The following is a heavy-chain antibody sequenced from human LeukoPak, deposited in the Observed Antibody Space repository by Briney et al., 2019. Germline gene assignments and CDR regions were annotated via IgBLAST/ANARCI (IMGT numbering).Heavy chain of an antibody. CDR3: ASQSLYWDFDY. D-gene: IGHD2-8*02. V-gene: IGHV3-74*01. CDR1: GFTFSSYW. J-gene: IGHJ4*02. Sequence: GGSLRLSCAASGFTFSSYWMHWVRQAPGKGLVLVSRINSDGSSTSYADSVKGRFTIFRDNAKNTLSLQMNSLRAEDTAVYYCASQSLYWDFDYWGQGTLVNVSS. CDR2: INSDGSST.